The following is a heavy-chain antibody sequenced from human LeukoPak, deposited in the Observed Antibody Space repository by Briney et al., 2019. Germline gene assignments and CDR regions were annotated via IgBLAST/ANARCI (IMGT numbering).Heavy chain of an antibody. J-gene: IGHJ4*01. V-gene: IGHV1-2*02. Sequence: ASVKVSCKASGYTFTGHYIHWVRQAPGQGLEWMGWINPNSGGTNYAQKFQGRVTMTRDTSITTAYMELSRLRSDDTAVYYCARVPEGETASLHYFDYWGHGTLVTVSS. D-gene: IGHD2-21*02. CDR1: GYTFTGHY. CDR3: ARVPEGETASLHYFDY. CDR2: INPNSGGT.